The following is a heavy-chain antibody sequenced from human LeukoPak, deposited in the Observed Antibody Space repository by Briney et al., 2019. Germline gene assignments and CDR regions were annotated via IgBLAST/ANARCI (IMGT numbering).Heavy chain of an antibody. CDR3: ARALIVTPASCYMDV. CDR1: GGSFSGYY. J-gene: IGHJ6*03. V-gene: IGHV4-34*01. CDR2: INESGDT. Sequence: KASETLSLTCAVFGGSFSGYYWSWIRQAPGKGLEWIGEINESGDTKYNPSLKSRVTISVDTSKNQFSLNVKSATAADTAVYYCARALIVTPASCYMDVWGKGTTVTVSS. D-gene: IGHD3-22*01.